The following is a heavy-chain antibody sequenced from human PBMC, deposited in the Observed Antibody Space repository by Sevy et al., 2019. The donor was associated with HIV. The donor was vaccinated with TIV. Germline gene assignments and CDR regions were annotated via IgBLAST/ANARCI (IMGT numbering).Heavy chain of an antibody. CDR1: GYTLTGFS. Sequence: ASVKVSCKVTGYTLTGFSMHWVRQTPGKGLEWMGTFDPEDGETIYAQKFRGRVIMTEDTSADTAHMDLSSLPSEDTAVYYCATTKDYYDSSGYPFDYWGQGTLVTVSS. CDR2: FDPEDGET. J-gene: IGHJ4*02. V-gene: IGHV1-24*01. D-gene: IGHD3-22*01. CDR3: ATTKDYYDSSGYPFDY.